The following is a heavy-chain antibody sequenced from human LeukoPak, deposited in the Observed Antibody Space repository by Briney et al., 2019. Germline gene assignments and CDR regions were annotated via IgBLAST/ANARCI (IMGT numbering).Heavy chain of an antibody. J-gene: IGHJ4*02. V-gene: IGHV1-18*01. CDR3: ARHSSGCPYRFDY. D-gene: IGHD6-19*01. CDR2: ISAYNGNT. Sequence: ASVKVSCKASGYTFTSYGISWVRQAPGQGLEWMGWISAYNGNTNYAQKLQGRVTMTTDTSTSTAYMELSSLRSDDTAAYHCARHSSGCPYRFDYWGQATLVTVSS. CDR1: GYTFTSYG.